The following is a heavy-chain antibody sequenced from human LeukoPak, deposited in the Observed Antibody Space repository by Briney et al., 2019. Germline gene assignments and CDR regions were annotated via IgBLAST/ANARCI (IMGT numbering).Heavy chain of an antibody. CDR1: GFTFSGYA. D-gene: IGHD6-19*01. Sequence: GGSLRLSCSASGFTFSGYAMHWVRQAPGKGLEFVSAITSNGGSTYYADSVKGRFTISRDNSKNTLSLQTNSLRAEDTAVYYCVKSASAGWYTFDYWGQGTLVTVSS. CDR2: ITSNGGST. V-gene: IGHV3-64D*09. J-gene: IGHJ4*02. CDR3: VKSASAGWYTFDY.